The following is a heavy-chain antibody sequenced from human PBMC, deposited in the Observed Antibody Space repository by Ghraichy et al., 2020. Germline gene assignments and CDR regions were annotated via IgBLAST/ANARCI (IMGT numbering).Heavy chain of an antibody. V-gene: IGHV4-59*01. Sequence: SETLSLTCTVSGGSISSYYWSWIRQPPGKGLEYIGYIYYSGSTDYNYNPSLKSRVPISVDTSKSQFSLKLSSVTAADTAFYYCARGYCSSSTGYVVPCDYWGQGTLVTVSS. CDR2: IYYSGSTDY. J-gene: IGHJ4*02. D-gene: IGHD2-2*01. CDR3: ARGYCSSSTGYVVPCDY. CDR1: GGSISSYY.